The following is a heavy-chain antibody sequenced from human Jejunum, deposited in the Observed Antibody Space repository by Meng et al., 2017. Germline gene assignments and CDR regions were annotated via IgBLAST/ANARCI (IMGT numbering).Heavy chain of an antibody. CDR1: GYTFTGYF. CDR3: VRVITPGQGAFAN. Sequence: GPLGWSGAEWKRSGVSVKVSCKASGYTFTGYFIHWVRQAPRQVLEWLGRINPSNSYTNYPHKFQGRVTMTRDTSISTAYMELTSLRSDDTAVYYCVRVITPGQGAFANWGQGTLVTVSS. V-gene: IGHV1-2*06. CDR2: INPSNSYT. J-gene: IGHJ4*02. D-gene: IGHD4-23*01.